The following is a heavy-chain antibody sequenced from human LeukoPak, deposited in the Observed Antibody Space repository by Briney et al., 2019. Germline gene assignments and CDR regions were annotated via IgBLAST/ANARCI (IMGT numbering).Heavy chain of an antibody. CDR2: IRYDGSNK. Sequence: GGSLRLSCAASGFTFSSYGMHWVRQAPGKGLEWVAFIRYDGSNKYYADSVKGRFTISRDNSKNTLYLQMNSLRTEDTAFYYCAKDEVDYGCNSYYYYMDVWGKGTTVTISS. V-gene: IGHV3-30*02. D-gene: IGHD4-23*01. J-gene: IGHJ6*03. CDR3: AKDEVDYGCNSYYYYMDV. CDR1: GFTFSSYG.